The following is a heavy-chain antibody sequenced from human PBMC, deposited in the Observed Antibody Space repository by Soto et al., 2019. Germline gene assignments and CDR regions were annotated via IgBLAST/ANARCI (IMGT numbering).Heavy chain of an antibody. CDR2: IKQDGSEE. CDR3: AREIAARL. D-gene: IGHD6-6*01. V-gene: IGHV3-7*01. J-gene: IGHJ6*04. CDR1: GVTFCISV. Sequence: CGSTELACAASGVTFCISVMGWFRQAPGKGLEWVANIKQDGSEENYVDSVKGRFTISRDNAKNALYLQMNSLRVEDTAVYYCAREIAARLWGKGTTVTVSS.